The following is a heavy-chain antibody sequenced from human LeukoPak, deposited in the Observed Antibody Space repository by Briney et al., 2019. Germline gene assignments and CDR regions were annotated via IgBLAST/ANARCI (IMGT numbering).Heavy chain of an antibody. Sequence: GGSLRLSCAASGFTFSSYAMHWVRQAPGKGLEWVAVISYDGSNKYYADSVKGRFTISRDNSKNTLYLQVNSLRAEDTAVYYCARASRGYLDAFDIWGQGTMVTVSS. CDR1: GFTFSSYA. CDR3: ARASRGYLDAFDI. D-gene: IGHD5-18*01. V-gene: IGHV3-30-3*01. CDR2: ISYDGSNK. J-gene: IGHJ3*02.